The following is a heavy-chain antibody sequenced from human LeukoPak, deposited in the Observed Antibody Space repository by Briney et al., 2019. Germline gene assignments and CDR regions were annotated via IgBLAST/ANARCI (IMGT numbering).Heavy chain of an antibody. D-gene: IGHD3-22*01. V-gene: IGHV1-69*04. CDR2: IIPILGIA. CDR3: ARGSYDSSGYTYYYYYYGMDV. CDR1: GGTFSSYA. J-gene: IGHJ6*02. Sequence: ASVKVSCKASGGTFSSYAISWVRQAPGQGLEWMGRIIPILGIANYAQKFQGRVTITADKSTSTAYMELSSLRSEDTAVYYCARGSYDSSGYTYYYYYYGMDVWGQGTTVTVSS.